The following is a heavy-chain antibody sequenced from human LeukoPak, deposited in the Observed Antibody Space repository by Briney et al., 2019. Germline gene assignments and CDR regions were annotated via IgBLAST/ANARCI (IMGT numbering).Heavy chain of an antibody. Sequence: GESLKISCMGSGYSFTSYWIGWVRQMPGKGLEWMGIIYPGDSDTRYSPSFQGQVTISADKSISTAYLQWSSLKASDTAMYYCARTSNYYYYYMDVWGKGTTVTVSS. CDR2: IYPGDSDT. D-gene: IGHD2/OR15-2a*01. V-gene: IGHV5-51*01. CDR3: ARTSNYYYYYMDV. J-gene: IGHJ6*03. CDR1: GYSFTSYW.